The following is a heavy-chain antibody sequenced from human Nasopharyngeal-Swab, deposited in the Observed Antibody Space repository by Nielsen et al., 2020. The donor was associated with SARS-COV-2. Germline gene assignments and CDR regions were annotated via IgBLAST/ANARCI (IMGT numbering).Heavy chain of an antibody. D-gene: IGHD6-19*01. CDR2: ISWNSGSI. V-gene: IGHV3-9*01. CDR1: GFTVSSNY. J-gene: IGHJ4*02. Sequence: SLKISCAASGFTVSSNYMSWVRQAPGKGLEWVSGISWNSGSIGYADSVKGRFTISRDNAKNSLYLQMNSLRAEDTALYYCAKASNPAVAGDFDYWGQGTLVTVSS. CDR3: AKASNPAVAGDFDY.